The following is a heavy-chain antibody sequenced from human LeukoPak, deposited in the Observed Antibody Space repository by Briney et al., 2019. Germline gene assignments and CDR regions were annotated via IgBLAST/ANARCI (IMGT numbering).Heavy chain of an antibody. J-gene: IGHJ3*01. D-gene: IGHD2-15*01. V-gene: IGHV3-74*01. CDR3: SRGGYSHAFDV. CDR1: GFTFSGFY. Sequence: QPGGSLRLSCAASGFTFSGFYMHWIRQAPGKGPVWVSHINWDGSSITYADSVKGRFTISRDNAKNTLYLQMDSLRAEDTAVYYCSRGGYSHAFDVWGQGTMVTVSS. CDR2: INWDGSSI.